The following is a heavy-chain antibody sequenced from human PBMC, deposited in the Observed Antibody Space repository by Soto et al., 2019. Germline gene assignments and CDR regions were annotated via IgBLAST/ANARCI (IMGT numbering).Heavy chain of an antibody. D-gene: IGHD4-17*01. V-gene: IGHV1-8*01. CDR2: MNPNSGNT. CDR1: GYTFTSYD. CDR3: ARGIKYGAYSRWFDP. Sequence: QVQLVQSGAEVKKPGASVKVSCKASGYTFTSYDINWVRQATGQGLEYLGWMNPNSGNTAYVQKFKGRCSXTXXXSXXTAYMVLSSLRSEDTAVYFCARGIKYGAYSRWFDPWGQGALVTVSS. J-gene: IGHJ5*02.